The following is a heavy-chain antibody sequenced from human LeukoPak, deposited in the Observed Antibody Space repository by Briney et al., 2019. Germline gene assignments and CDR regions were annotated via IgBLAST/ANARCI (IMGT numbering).Heavy chain of an antibody. V-gene: IGHV3-21*01. J-gene: IGHJ4*02. CDR1: GFTFSSYS. CDR3: AKDPQWLVGGIDY. D-gene: IGHD6-19*01. CDR2: ISSSSSYI. Sequence: GGSLRLSCAASGFTFSSYSMNWVRQAPGKGLEWVSSISSSSSYIYYADSVKGRFTISRDNAKNSLYLQMNSLRAEDTAVYYCAKDPQWLVGGIDYWGQGTLVTVSS.